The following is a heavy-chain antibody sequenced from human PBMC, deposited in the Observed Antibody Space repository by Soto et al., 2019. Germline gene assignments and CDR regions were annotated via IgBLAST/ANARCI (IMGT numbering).Heavy chain of an antibody. Sequence: EVQLVESGGSLVQPGGSLRLSCAASGFTFSSYWMHWVRQAPGKGLVWVSRIKTDGSSTNYADSVKGRFTISRDNAKNMLYLQMNSLRPEDTAVYYCTREKFDPWGQGTLVTVSS. V-gene: IGHV3-74*01. J-gene: IGHJ5*02. CDR2: IKTDGSST. CDR3: TREKFDP. CDR1: GFTFSSYW.